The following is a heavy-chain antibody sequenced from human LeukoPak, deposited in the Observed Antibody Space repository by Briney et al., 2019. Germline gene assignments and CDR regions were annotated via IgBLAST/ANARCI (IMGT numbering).Heavy chain of an antibody. CDR1: GFTFSNSA. CDR2: ISGSGGST. Sequence: GSLRLSCAASGFTFSNSALSWVRQAPGKGLEWVSDISGSGGSTYYADSVKGRFTISRDNSKNTLYLQMNSLRAEDTAVYYCAKRIQSAMATGYWGQGTLVTVSS. V-gene: IGHV3-23*01. J-gene: IGHJ4*02. D-gene: IGHD5-18*01. CDR3: AKRIQSAMATGY.